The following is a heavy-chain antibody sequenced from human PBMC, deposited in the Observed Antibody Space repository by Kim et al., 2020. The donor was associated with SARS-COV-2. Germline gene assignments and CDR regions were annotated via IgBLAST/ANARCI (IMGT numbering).Heavy chain of an antibody. CDR1: AFTFSSYG. CDR2: IWYDGSNK. D-gene: IGHD2-2*02. V-gene: IGHV3-33*01. Sequence: GGSLRLSCAASAFTFSSYGMHWVRQAPGKGLEWVAAIWYDGSNKYYADSVKGRFTISRDNSKNTLYLQMNRLRAEDTAVDYCARGYCSSTSCDIDYWG. CDR3: ARGYCSSTSCDIDY. J-gene: IGHJ4*01.